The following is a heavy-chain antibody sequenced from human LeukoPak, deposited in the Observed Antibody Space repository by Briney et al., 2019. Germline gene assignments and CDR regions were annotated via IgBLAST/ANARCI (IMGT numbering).Heavy chain of an antibody. V-gene: IGHV3-11*01. CDR2: ITDSGNTI. D-gene: IGHD4-23*01. CDR1: GFTFGDYN. Sequence: GGSLRLSCAASGFTFGDYNMNWVRQAPGKGLEWVSYITDSGNTIHYADSVKGRFTISRDNAKNSLYLQMNSLRAEDTAVYYCARSIGSTGGGVDVWGQGTTVTVSS. CDR3: ARSIGSTGGGVDV. J-gene: IGHJ6*02.